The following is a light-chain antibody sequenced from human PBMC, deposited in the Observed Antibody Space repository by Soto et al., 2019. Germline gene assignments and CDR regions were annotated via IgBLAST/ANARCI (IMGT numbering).Light chain of an antibody. Sequence: EIVMTQSPTTLSVCPGERRTRSGRASQSVSRYLAWYQQKPGQAPRLLIYATYKRATGVPDRFSGSGSGTDFTLTIRSLETQDFALYYCQQRSNWPQITLGKGTKVEIK. V-gene: IGKV3-11*01. J-gene: IGKJ5*01. CDR3: QQRSNWPQIT. CDR2: ATY. CDR1: QSVSRY.